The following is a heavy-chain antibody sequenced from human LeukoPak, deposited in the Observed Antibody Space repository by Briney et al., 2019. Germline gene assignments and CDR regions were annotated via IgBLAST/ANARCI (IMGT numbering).Heavy chain of an antibody. CDR2: TSYDGSNN. CDR3: AREGYCTSDNCNAARPNAFDI. CDR1: GFIFSSYA. Sequence: TGGSLRLSCTASGFIFSSYAIHWVRQAPDKGLEWVALTSYDGSNNYYADSVKGRFTISRDNSKNTVHLQMKSLRAEDTAIYYCAREGYCTSDNCNAARPNAFDIWGQGAMVTVSS. J-gene: IGHJ3*02. V-gene: IGHV3-30*04. D-gene: IGHD2-2*01.